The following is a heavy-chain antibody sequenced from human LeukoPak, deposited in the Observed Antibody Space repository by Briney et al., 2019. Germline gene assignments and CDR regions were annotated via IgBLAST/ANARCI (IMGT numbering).Heavy chain of an antibody. D-gene: IGHD2-2*01. J-gene: IGHJ5*02. CDR2: INPSVGST. Sequence: ASVKVSCKTFGYTFSTYSVHWVRQAPGQGLEWMGIINPSVGSTTYAQKFQGRATMTRDMSTSTVYMELSRLRSDDTAVYYCARGLGYCISSSCYGGPNWFDPWGREPWSPSPQ. CDR3: ARGLGYCISSSCYGGPNWFDP. CDR1: GYTFSTYS. V-gene: IGHV1-46*01.